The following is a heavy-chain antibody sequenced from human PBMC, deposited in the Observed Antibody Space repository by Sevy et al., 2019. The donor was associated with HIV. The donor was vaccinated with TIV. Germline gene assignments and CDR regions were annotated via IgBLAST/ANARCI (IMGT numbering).Heavy chain of an antibody. Sequence: GGFLRLSCAASGFTFSSYWMHWVRQAPGKGLVWVSRINSDGSSTSYADSVKGRFTISRDNAKNTLYLHMNSLRAEDTAVYYCARRRNYYGMIDAFDIWGQGTMVTVSS. CDR2: INSDGSST. J-gene: IGHJ3*02. CDR3: ARRRNYYGMIDAFDI. D-gene: IGHD3-10*01. CDR1: GFTFSSYW. V-gene: IGHV3-74*01.